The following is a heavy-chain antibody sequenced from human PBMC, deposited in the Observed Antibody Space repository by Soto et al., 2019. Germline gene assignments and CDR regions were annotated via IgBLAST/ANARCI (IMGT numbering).Heavy chain of an antibody. Sequence: SGKVSCKASGGTFSSYAISWVRQAPGQGLEWMGGIIPIFGTANYAQKFQGRVTITADESTSTAYMELSSLRSEDTAVYYCARTLNRSGYSSSWSFDYWGQGTLVTVSS. V-gene: IGHV1-69*13. CDR3: ARTLNRSGYSSSWSFDY. CDR1: GGTFSSYA. D-gene: IGHD6-13*01. CDR2: IIPIFGTA. J-gene: IGHJ4*02.